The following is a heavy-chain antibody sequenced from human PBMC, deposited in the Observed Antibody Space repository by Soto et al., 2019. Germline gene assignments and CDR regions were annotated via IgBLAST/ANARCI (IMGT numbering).Heavy chain of an antibody. CDR1: GFTFSSYA. CDR3: ARDGPPSLQLANYYYYGMDV. CDR2: ISYDGSNK. Sequence: PGGSLRLSCAASGFTFSSYAMHWVRQAPGKGLEWVAVISYDGSNKYYADSVKGRFTISRDNSKNTLYLQMNSLRAEDTAVYYCARDGPPSLQLANYYYYGMDVWGQGTTVTVSS. J-gene: IGHJ6*02. D-gene: IGHD6-13*01. V-gene: IGHV3-30-3*01.